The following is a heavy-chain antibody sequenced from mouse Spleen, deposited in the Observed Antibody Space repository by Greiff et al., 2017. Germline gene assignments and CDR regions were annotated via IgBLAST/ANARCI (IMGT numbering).Heavy chain of an antibody. CDR1: GFNIKDDY. J-gene: IGHJ3*01. CDR2: IDPENGDT. V-gene: IGHV14-4*01. CDR3: TFYDYDRAWFAY. D-gene: IGHD2-4*01. Sequence: EVHLVESGAELVRPGASVKLSCTASGFNIKDDYMHWVKQRPEQGLEWIGWIDPENGDTEYASKFQGKATITADTSSNTAYLQLSSLTSEDTAVYYCTFYDYDRAWFAYWGQGTLVTVSA.